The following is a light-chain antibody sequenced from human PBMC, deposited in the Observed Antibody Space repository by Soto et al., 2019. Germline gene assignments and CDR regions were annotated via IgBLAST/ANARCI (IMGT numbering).Light chain of an antibody. CDR3: QHYGNSPLT. J-gene: IGKJ5*01. Sequence: EIVLTQSPGTLSLSPGEGATLSCRAGQSVSSSQLAWYQQKPGQAPRLLVYGASSRATGIPERFSGSVSETDFTLSISRLEPEDFAVYYCQHYGNSPLTFGQRTRPEI. CDR1: QSVSSSQ. CDR2: GAS. V-gene: IGKV3-20*01.